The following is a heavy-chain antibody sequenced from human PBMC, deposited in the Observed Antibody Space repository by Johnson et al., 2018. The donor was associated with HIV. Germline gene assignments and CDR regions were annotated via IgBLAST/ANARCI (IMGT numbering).Heavy chain of an antibody. CDR2: IYSGGNT. CDR3: CRVGPPQYDAFDK. Sequence: EQLVESGGGLVQPGGSLRLSCAASGFTFSHYWMHWVRQAPGKGLMWVSRIYSGGNTYHADSVMGRFTISRDKSENTVYLQMNRLRAEDTAVYYCCRVGPPQYDAFDKGGQGTMVTVSS. J-gene: IGHJ3*02. CDR1: GFTFSHYW. D-gene: IGHD5-24*01. V-gene: IGHV3-74*01.